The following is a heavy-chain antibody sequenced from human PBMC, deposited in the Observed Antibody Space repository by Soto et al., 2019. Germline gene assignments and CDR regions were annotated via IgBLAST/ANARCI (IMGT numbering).Heavy chain of an antibody. V-gene: IGHV4-34*01. J-gene: IGHJ4*02. CDR3: ARATGHYASGPYEGGYYYCDY. CDR1: GGSLSGYY. Sequence: QVQVQQWGSGLLKPSETLSLTCAVSGGSLSGYYWSWIRQSPGKGLEWIGQINHSGSANYHPSLKSRVNXLXPXSXXEFSLELSAVTAADTSVYYCARATGHYASGPYEGGYYYCDYWGQGTLVTVSS. CDR2: INHSGSA. D-gene: IGHD3-10*01.